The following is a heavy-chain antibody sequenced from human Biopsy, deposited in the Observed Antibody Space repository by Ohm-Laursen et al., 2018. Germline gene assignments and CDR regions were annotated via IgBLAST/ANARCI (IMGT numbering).Heavy chain of an antibody. Sequence: SVKVSCKASGGTFQKYGVTWVRQAPGQGLEWMGGIIPMLGAVQYARKLRGRVTITADKPTSTAYMELTSLTSDDTAVYYCARDTLMAQHLVPRENWFDPWGQGTLVTVSS. J-gene: IGHJ5*02. CDR2: IIPMLGAV. V-gene: IGHV1-69*10. CDR1: GGTFQKYG. CDR3: ARDTLMAQHLVPRENWFDP. D-gene: IGHD6-13*01.